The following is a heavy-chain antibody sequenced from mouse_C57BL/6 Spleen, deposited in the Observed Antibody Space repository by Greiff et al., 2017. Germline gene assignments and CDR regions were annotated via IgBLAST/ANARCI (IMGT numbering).Heavy chain of an antibody. D-gene: IGHD2-2*01. Sequence: EVQLQQSGPELVKPGASVKIPCKASGYTFTDYNMDWVKQSHGKSLEWIGDINPNNGGTIYNQKFKGKSTLTVDKSSSTAYMELRSLTSADTAVYYCARFHGYYYAMDYWGQGTSVTVSS. CDR1: GYTFTDYN. CDR3: ARFHGYYYAMDY. J-gene: IGHJ4*01. CDR2: INPNNGGT. V-gene: IGHV1-18*01.